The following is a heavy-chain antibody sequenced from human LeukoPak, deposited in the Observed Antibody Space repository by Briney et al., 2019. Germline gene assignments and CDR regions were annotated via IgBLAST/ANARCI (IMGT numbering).Heavy chain of an antibody. D-gene: IGHD2-15*01. CDR2: IKSKTDGGTT. CDR1: GFTFSSYS. CDR3: TTDKSLLNFFDY. Sequence: PGGSLRLSCAASGFTFSSYSMNWVRQAPGKGLEWVGRIKSKTDGGTTDYAAPVKGRFTISRDDSKNTLYLQMNSLKTEDTAVYYCTTDKSLLNFFDYWGQGTLVTVSS. V-gene: IGHV3-15*01. J-gene: IGHJ4*02.